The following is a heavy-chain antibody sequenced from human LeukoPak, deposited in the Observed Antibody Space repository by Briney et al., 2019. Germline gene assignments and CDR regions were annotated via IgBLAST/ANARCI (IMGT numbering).Heavy chain of an antibody. D-gene: IGHD1-26*01. Sequence: GRSLRLSCAASGFSFSSYGMHWVRQAPGKGPEWVTVIWVDGINKYYTDSVRGRFTISRDNSKNTLYLQMNSLRAEDTAVYYCARSGSRYYFDYWGQGTLVTVSS. J-gene: IGHJ4*02. CDR3: ARSGSRYYFDY. CDR1: GFSFSSYG. CDR2: IWVDGINK. V-gene: IGHV3-33*01.